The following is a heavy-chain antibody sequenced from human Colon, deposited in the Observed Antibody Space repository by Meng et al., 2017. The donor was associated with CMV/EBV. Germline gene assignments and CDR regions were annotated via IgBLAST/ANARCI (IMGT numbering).Heavy chain of an antibody. CDR2: IHPRGNT. CDR3: AREDSTTGVSPLDV. J-gene: IGHJ6*02. V-gene: IGHV4-30-4*01. D-gene: IGHD1-14*01. CDR1: GDSINRGDYY. Sequence: SETLSLTCSVSGDSINRGDYYWNWIRQSPTKGLEWIGFIHPRGNTYYNPSLKSRVTILVDTSRNHISLNMISVTGADTAKYYCAREDSTTGVSPLDVWGQGTTVTVSS.